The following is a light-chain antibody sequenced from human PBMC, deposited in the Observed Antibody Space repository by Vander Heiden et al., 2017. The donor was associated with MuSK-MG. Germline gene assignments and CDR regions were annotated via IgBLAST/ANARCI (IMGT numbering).Light chain of an antibody. V-gene: IGLV2-14*01. CDR2: DVS. CDR1: TSDVGGYNF. J-gene: IGLJ1*01. Sequence: QSALTQPASVSGSPGQTIAISCTGSTSDVGGYNFVSWYQQHPGRAPKLIIGDVSRRPSGVSDRFSGAKSGNTASLTISGLQAEDEADYFCSSYTTSTTLVVFGPGTKVTVL. CDR3: SSYTTSTTLVV.